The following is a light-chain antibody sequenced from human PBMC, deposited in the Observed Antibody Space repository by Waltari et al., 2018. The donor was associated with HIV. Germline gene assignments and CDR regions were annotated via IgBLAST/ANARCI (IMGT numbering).Light chain of an antibody. V-gene: IGLV1-51*01. CDR3: ETWENSLSAGV. CDR2: GND. J-gene: IGLJ3*02. Sequence: QSVLTQPPSVSAAPGQKVTISCSGRTSNIGENYVSWYQQLPGTAPKLLIYGNDKRPSGIPYRFSGSKSGTSATLDITGVQSGDGADYYCETWENSLSAGVFGGGTKLTVL. CDR1: TSNIGENY.